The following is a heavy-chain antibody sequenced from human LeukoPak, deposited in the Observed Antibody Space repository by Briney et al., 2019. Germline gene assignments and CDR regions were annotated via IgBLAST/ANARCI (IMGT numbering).Heavy chain of an antibody. CDR3: ARPYSGSYPYYYYYYYMDV. V-gene: IGHV7-4-1*02. CDR1: GYTFTSYA. J-gene: IGHJ6*03. CDR2: INTNTGNP. D-gene: IGHD1-26*01. Sequence: ASVKVSCKASGYTFTSYAMTWARQAPGQGLEWMGWINTNTGNPTYAQGFTGRFVFSLDTSVSTAYLQISSLKAEDTAVYYCARPYSGSYPYYYYYYYMDVWGKGTTVTVSS.